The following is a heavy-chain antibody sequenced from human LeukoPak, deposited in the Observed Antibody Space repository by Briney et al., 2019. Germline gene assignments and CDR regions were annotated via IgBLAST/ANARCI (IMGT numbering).Heavy chain of an antibody. CDR3: ARVWEPREPYDSSGYSAFDI. D-gene: IGHD3-22*01. CDR2: IYYSGST. J-gene: IGHJ3*02. CDR1: GGSISSGGYY. Sequence: PSETLSLTCTVSGGSISSGGYYWSWIRQHPGKGLEWIGYIYYSGSTYYNPSLKSRVTISVDTSKNQFSLKLSSVTAADTAVYYCARVWEPREPYDSSGYSAFDIWGQGTMVTVSS. V-gene: IGHV4-31*03.